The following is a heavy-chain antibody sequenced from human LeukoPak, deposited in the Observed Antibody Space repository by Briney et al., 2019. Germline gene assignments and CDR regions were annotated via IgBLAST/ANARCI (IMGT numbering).Heavy chain of an antibody. V-gene: IGHV3-23*01. J-gene: IGHJ4*02. CDR3: AKNRGFRGVIVVPPLDF. CDR1: GFTFSSDA. Sequence: GGSLRLSCAASGFTFSSDALSWVRQAPGKGLEWVSLISGSGLRTDYADSVKGRFTISRDYSKNTLYLQMNSLRAEDTAIYYCAKNRGFRGVIVVPPLDFWGQGTLVTVSS. D-gene: IGHD3-16*02. CDR2: ISGSGLRT.